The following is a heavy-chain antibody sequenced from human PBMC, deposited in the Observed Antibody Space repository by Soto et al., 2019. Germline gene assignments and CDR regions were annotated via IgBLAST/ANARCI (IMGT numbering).Heavy chain of an antibody. CDR2: ISGTASRT. CDR3: ATSFRYFDN. CDR1: GFTPTTTP. J-gene: IGHJ4*02. V-gene: IGHV3-23*01. Sequence: GALRLSCAGSGFTPTTTPLSWVRQPPGKGLEWVTTISGTASRTYYVDSVKGRFFISRDNSKNTVTLQMNNLTVDDTAVYYCATSFRYFDNWGQGTRVTVSS. D-gene: IGHD3-9*01.